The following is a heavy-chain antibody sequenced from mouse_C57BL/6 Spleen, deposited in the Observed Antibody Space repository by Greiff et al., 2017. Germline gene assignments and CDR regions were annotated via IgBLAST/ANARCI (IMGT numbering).Heavy chain of an antibody. CDR3: ARPIYYDYDDAMDY. CDR1: GFTFSDYG. D-gene: IGHD2-4*01. V-gene: IGHV5-17*01. J-gene: IGHJ4*01. Sequence: EVMLVESGGGLVKPGGSLKLSCAASGFTFSDYGMHWVRQAPEKGLEWVAYISSGSSTIYYADTVKGRFTISRDNAKNTLFLQMTSLRSEDTAMYYCARPIYYDYDDAMDYWGQGTSVTVSS. CDR2: ISSGSSTI.